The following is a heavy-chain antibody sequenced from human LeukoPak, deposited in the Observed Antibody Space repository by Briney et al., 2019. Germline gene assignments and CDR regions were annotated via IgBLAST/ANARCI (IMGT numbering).Heavy chain of an antibody. J-gene: IGHJ3*02. D-gene: IGHD4-17*01. CDR2: IYSCGST. Sequence: GGSLRLSCAASGFTVSSNYMSWVRQAPGKGLEWVSVIYSCGSTYYADSVKGRFTISRDNSKNTLYLQMNSLRAEDTAVYYCARGTTVTTHPGAFDIWGQGTMVTVSS. V-gene: IGHV3-66*03. CDR3: ARGTTVTTHPGAFDI. CDR1: GFTVSSNY.